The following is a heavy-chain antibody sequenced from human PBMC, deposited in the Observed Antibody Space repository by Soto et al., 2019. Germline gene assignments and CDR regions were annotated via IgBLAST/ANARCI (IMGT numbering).Heavy chain of an antibody. D-gene: IGHD6-13*01. J-gene: IGHJ3*02. Sequence: SETLSLTCTVSGGSISSSSYYWGWIRQPPGKGMEWIGSIYYSGSPYYNPSLKSRVTISVDTSKNQFSLKLSSVTAADTAVYYCARSAARTDIGDAFDIWGQGTMVTVSS. CDR1: GGSISSSSYY. V-gene: IGHV4-39*01. CDR2: IYYSGSP. CDR3: ARSAARTDIGDAFDI.